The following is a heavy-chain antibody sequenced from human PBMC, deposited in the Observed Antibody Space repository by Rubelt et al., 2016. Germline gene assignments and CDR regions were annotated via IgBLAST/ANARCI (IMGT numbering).Heavy chain of an antibody. CDR2: ISSSSSYI. CDR3: ARAHYVNCDY. V-gene: IGHV3-21*01. Sequence: RKGLEWVSSISSSSSYIYYADSVKGRFTISRDNAKNSLYLQMNSLRAEDTAVYYCARAHYVNCDYWGQGTLVTVSS. J-gene: IGHJ4*02. D-gene: IGHD3-10*02.